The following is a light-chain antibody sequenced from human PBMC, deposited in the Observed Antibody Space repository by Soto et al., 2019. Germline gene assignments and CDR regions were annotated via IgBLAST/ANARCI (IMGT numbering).Light chain of an antibody. Sequence: QSALTQPPSASGSPGQSVTISCTGTTSDYVSWYQQYPGKAPKLIIYDVTERPSGVPDRFSGSKSGTTASLTVSGLQAEDEADYFCSSHAGARHSLFGGGTQLTVL. J-gene: IGLJ2*01. V-gene: IGLV2-8*01. CDR2: DVT. CDR3: SSHAGARHSL. CDR1: TSDY.